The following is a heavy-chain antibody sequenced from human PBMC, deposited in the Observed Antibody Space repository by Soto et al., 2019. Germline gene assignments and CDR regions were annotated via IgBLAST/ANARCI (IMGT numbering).Heavy chain of an antibody. J-gene: IGHJ4*01. V-gene: IGHV1-8*01. CDR3: ATSGGGWYLY. CDR2: LNPNSGDT. Sequence: PSVKVSCKASGYTFSSYDINWVRQATGQGLEWMGWLNPNSGDTGYAQKFQGRVTLTRNTSINTAYIELSSLTSDDTAVYYCATSGGGWYLYWG. CDR1: GYTFSSYD. D-gene: IGHD6-19*01.